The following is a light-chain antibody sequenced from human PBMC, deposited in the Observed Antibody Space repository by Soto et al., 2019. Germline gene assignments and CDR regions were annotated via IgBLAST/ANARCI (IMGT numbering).Light chain of an antibody. Sequence: EILLTQSPGNQSLSPGERATLSCTSSQSVSNNYLAWYQQKPGQAPRLLISGASNRATGIPDRFSGSGSGTDFTLTISRLEPDDFALYFCQQYGGSPITFGLGTRLEIK. J-gene: IGKJ5*01. V-gene: IGKV3-20*01. CDR1: QSVSNNY. CDR3: QQYGGSPIT. CDR2: GAS.